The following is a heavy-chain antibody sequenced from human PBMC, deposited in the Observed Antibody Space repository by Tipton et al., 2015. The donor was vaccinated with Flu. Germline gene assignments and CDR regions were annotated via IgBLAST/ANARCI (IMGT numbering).Heavy chain of an antibody. J-gene: IGHJ5*02. D-gene: IGHD4-11*01. CDR3: ARRDYSNYVSEPKNWLDP. CDR1: GDSIGSRYF. CDR2: SHRSGST. V-gene: IGHV4-38-2*01. Sequence: TLSLTCSVSGDSIGSRYFWGWIRQPPGKGLEWIGNSHRSGSTYHNPSLKNRGTISVDASKNQFSLTLRSVTAADTDVDYCARRDYSNYVSEPKNWLDPLVKVSLVTVSS.